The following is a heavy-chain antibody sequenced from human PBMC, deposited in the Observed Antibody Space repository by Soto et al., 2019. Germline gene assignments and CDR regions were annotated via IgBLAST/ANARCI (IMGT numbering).Heavy chain of an antibody. V-gene: IGHV2-5*02. Sequence: QITLKESGPTLVKPTQTLTLTCTLSGFSLTTSGVGVGWIRQPPGKALEWLALIYWDGDKRDSPSLKSRLTITKDTSKNQVVLTMTNMGPADTATYYCVRRVDGSPKPGWFDPWGQGTLVTVSS. J-gene: IGHJ5*02. D-gene: IGHD1-26*01. CDR2: IYWDGDK. CDR3: VRRVDGSPKPGWFDP. CDR1: GFSLTTSGVG.